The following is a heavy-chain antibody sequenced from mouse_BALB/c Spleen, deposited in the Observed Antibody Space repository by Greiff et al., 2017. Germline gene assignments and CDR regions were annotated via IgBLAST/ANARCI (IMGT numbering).Heavy chain of an antibody. CDR1: GFTFSSYW. V-gene: IGHV6-3*01. CDR2: IRLKSDNYAT. Sequence: EVKLMESGGGLVQPGGSMKLSCVASGFTFSSYWMSWVRQSPEKGLEWVAEIRLKSDNYATHYAESVKGKFTISRDDSKSRLYLQMNSLRAEDTGIYYCTGGYRYDGYYYAMDYWGQGTSVTVSS. J-gene: IGHJ4*01. D-gene: IGHD2-14*01. CDR3: TGGYRYDGYYYAMDY.